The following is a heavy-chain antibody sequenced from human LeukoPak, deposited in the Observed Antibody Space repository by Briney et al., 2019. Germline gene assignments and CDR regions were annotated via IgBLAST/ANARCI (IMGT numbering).Heavy chain of an antibody. V-gene: IGHV5-51*01. CDR1: GYNFTDYW. CDR3: ARRLYYYESSGYFLGWFDP. CDR2: IYPGDSDT. D-gene: IGHD3-22*01. J-gene: IGHJ5*02. Sequence: GESLKISCKGSGYNFTDYWIGWVRQMPGKGLEWIGIIYPGDSDTRYSPSFQGPVTVSVGQSLNTPYLQWTSLRASDSGMYYCARRLYYYESSGYFLGWFDPWGQGTLVTVSS.